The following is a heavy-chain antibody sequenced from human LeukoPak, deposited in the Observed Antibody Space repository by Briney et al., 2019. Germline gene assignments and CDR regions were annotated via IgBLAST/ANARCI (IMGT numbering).Heavy chain of an antibody. CDR3: AREHILTGFDY. CDR2: ISSSSSYI. CDR1: GFTFSSYS. Sequence: PGGSLRLSCAASGFTFSSYSMNWVRQAPGKGLEWVSSISSSSSYIYCADSVKGRFTISRDNAKNSLYLQMNSLRAEDTAVYYCAREHILTGFDYWGQGTLVTVSS. J-gene: IGHJ4*02. V-gene: IGHV3-21*01. D-gene: IGHD3-9*01.